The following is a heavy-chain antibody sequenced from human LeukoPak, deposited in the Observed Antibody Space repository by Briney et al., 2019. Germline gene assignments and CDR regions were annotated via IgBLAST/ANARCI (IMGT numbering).Heavy chain of an antibody. Sequence: SETLSLTCAVSGGSISSYYWSWIRQPPGKGLEWIGYIYYSGSTNYNPSLKSRVTISVDTSKNQFSLKLSSVTAADTAVYYCARVKGVGGVDTAMVDYYYGMDVWGQGTTVTVSS. V-gene: IGHV4-59*01. CDR3: ARVKGVGGVDTAMVDYYYGMDV. D-gene: IGHD5-18*01. J-gene: IGHJ6*02. CDR1: GGSISSYY. CDR2: IYYSGST.